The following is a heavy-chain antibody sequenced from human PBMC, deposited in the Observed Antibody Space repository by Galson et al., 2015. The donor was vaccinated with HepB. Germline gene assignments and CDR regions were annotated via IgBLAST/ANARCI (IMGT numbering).Heavy chain of an antibody. D-gene: IGHD6-19*01. V-gene: IGHV1-2*02. CDR1: GYTFSGFY. Sequence: SVKVSCKASGYTFSGFYIHWVRQAPGQGLEWMGWMNPNSGGTDLPQKFQGRVTLTRDPSIRTAYMDLSRLTSDDTAVYYCARGLSVVSGPSGWYGGWLDPWGQGILVTVSS. CDR3: ARGLSVVSGPSGWYGGWLDP. J-gene: IGHJ5*02. CDR2: MNPNSGGT.